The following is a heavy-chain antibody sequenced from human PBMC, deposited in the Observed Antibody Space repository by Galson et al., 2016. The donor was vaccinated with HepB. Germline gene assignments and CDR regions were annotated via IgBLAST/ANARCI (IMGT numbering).Heavy chain of an antibody. J-gene: IGHJ2*01. D-gene: IGHD1-1*01. CDR2: ISGSGNST. Sequence: SLRLSCAASRFTFHYYAMIWVRQAPGKGLEWVSAISGSGNSTYYIESVKGRFTISRDNSNNTLYLQMNNLRVEDTAIYYCAKTTPTPWYFNLWGRGTQVTVSS. V-gene: IGHV3-23*01. CDR1: RFTFHYYA. CDR3: AKTTPTPWYFNL.